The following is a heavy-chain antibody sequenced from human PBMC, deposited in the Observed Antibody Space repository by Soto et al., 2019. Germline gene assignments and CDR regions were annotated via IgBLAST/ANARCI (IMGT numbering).Heavy chain of an antibody. V-gene: IGHV3-9*01. J-gene: IGHJ6*03. CDR2: ISWNSGSI. CDR1: GFTFDDYA. CDR3: AKAPYCSGGSCYWDYYYYYMDV. D-gene: IGHD2-15*01. Sequence: LRLSCAASGFTFDDYAMHWGRQAPGKGLEWVSGISWNSGSIGYADSVKGRFTISRDNAKNSLYLQMNSLRAEDTALYYCAKAPYCSGGSCYWDYYYYYMDVWGKGTTVTVSS.